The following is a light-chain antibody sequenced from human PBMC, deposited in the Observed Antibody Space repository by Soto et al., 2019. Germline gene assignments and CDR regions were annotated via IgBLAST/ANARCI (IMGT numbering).Light chain of an antibody. V-gene: IGKV3-15*01. CDR3: QQYNNWPPT. CDR1: QGISSK. Sequence: EIVMTQSPATLSVSPGGRATLSCRASQGISSKLAWYQQKPGQAPRLLIYGASTRATGIPARFSGSGSGTEFTLTISSLQSEDFAVYYCQQYNNWPPTFGGGTKVDIK. CDR2: GAS. J-gene: IGKJ4*01.